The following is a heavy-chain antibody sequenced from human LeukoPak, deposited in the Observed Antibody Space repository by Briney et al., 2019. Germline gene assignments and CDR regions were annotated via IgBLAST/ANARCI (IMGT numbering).Heavy chain of an antibody. Sequence: GGSLRLSCAASGFTFSNYWMSWVRQAPGKGLEWVANIKQDGSEKYYVDSVKGRFTISRDNAKNSLYLQMNSLRAEDTAVYYCAREVLTDFDYWGQGTLVTVSS. CDR2: IKQDGSEK. V-gene: IGHV3-7*01. J-gene: IGHJ4*02. CDR1: GFTFSNYW. D-gene: IGHD2-8*02. CDR3: AREVLTDFDY.